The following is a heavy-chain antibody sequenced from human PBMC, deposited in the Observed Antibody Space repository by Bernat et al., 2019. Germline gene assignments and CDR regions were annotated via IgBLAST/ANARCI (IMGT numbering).Heavy chain of an antibody. J-gene: IGHJ6*02. CDR2: IKQDGSEK. D-gene: IGHD6-19*01. Sequence: EVQLVESGGGLVQPGGFLGLSCAASGFTFRSYWMSWVRQAPGKGLEWVANIKQDGSEKYYVDSVKGRFTISRDNAKNSLYLQMNSLRAEDTAVYYCWAGYYYGMDVWGQGTTVTVSS. CDR1: GFTFRSYW. CDR3: WAGYYYGMDV. V-gene: IGHV3-7*03.